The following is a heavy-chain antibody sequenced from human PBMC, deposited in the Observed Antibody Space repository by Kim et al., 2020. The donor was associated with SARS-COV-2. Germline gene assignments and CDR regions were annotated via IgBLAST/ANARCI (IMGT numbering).Heavy chain of an antibody. V-gene: IGHV3-48*04. Sequence: GGSLRLSCEASGFTFNTYPMNWVRQSPGKGLDWVANIRESGSSMSYADSVKGRFTISRDNAKNSLYLHMTGLRAEDTAVYYCARDWSCAFDLWGPGTMVTVSS. J-gene: IGHJ3*01. D-gene: IGHD2-8*02. CDR3: ARDWSCAFDL. CDR1: GFTFNTYP. CDR2: IRESGSSM.